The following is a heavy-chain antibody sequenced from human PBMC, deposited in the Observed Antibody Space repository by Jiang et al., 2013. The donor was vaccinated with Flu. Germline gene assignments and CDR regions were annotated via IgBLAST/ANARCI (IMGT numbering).Heavy chain of an antibody. D-gene: IGHD6-13*01. V-gene: IGHV5-51*01. CDR1: GYSFTSYW. J-gene: IGHJ4*02. Sequence: SGYSFTSYWIGWVRQMPGKGLEWMGIIYPGDSDTRYSPSFQGQVTISADKSISTAYLQWSSLKASDTAMYYCARSYIAAARPFDYWGQGTLVTVSS. CDR2: IYPGDSDT. CDR3: ARSYIAAARPFDY.